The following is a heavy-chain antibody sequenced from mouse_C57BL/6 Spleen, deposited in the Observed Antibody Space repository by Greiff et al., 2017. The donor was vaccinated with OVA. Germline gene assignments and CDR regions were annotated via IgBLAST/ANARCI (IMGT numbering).Heavy chain of an antibody. V-gene: IGHV1-55*01. CDR2: IYPGSGST. CDR1: GYTFTGYW. D-gene: IGHD4-1*01. J-gene: IGHJ1*03. CDR3: ARRANWDGGYFDV. Sequence: QVQLQQPGAELVKPGASVKMSCKASGYTFTGYWITWVKQRPGQGLEWIGAIYPGSGSTTYNEKFKSKATLTVDTSSSTAYMQRSSLTSEDSAVYDCARRANWDGGYFDVWGTGTTVTVSS.